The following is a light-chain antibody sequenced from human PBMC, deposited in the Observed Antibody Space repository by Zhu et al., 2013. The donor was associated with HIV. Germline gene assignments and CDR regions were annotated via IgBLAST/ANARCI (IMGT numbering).Light chain of an antibody. V-gene: IGLV2-14*01. CDR1: SSDVGGYNY. CDR2: EVS. J-gene: IGLJ3*02. Sequence: QSALTQPASVSGSPGQSITISCTGTSSDVGGYNYVSWYQKCPGKAPKLIIFEVSNRPSGVPDRFSGSKSGTSASLAISGLQAEDEADYYCQSYDSSLSGWVFGGGTKADRP. CDR3: QSYDSSLSGWV.